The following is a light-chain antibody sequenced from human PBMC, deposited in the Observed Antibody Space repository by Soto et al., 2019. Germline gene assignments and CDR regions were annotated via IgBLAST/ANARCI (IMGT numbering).Light chain of an antibody. V-gene: IGLV4-69*01. CDR2: LNSDGSH. J-gene: IGLJ2*01. CDR3: QTWGSGIVV. CDR1: SVHSNYA. Sequence: QLVLTQSPSASASLGASVKLTCTLSSVHSNYAIAWHQQQSEKGPRYLMKLNSDGSHSKGDGIPDRFSGSSSGAERYLTISSLQSEDEADYYCQTWGSGIVVFGGGTKVTVL.